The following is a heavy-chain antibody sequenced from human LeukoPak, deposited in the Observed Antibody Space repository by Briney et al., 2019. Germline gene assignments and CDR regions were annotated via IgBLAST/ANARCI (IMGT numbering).Heavy chain of an antibody. CDR1: GGSFSGYY. J-gene: IGHJ6*02. V-gene: IGHV4-34*01. D-gene: IGHD5-12*01. Sequence: SETLSLTCAVYGGSFSGYYWSWIRQPPGKGLEWIGEINHSGSTNYNPSLKSRVTISVDTSKNQFSLKLSSVTTADTAVYYCARIRGGYSGYVHYYYYGMDVWGQGTTVTVSS. CDR2: INHSGST. CDR3: ARIRGGYSGYVHYYYYGMDV.